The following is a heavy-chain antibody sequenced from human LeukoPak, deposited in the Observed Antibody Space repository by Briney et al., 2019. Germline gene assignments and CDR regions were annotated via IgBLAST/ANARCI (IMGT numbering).Heavy chain of an antibody. CDR2: ISWNSGSI. CDR1: GFTFDDYA. V-gene: IGHV3-9*01. Sequence: GGSLRLSCAASGFTFDDYAMHWVRQAPGKGLGWVSGISWNSGSIAYADSVKGRFTISRGNAKNSLYLQMNSLRAEDTALYYCAKDFGRSAYDRPFDYWGQGTLVTVPS. J-gene: IGHJ4*02. CDR3: AKDFGRSAYDRPFDY. D-gene: IGHD5-12*01.